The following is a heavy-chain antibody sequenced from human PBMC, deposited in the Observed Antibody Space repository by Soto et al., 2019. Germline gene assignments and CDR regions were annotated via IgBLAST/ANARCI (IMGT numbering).Heavy chain of an antibody. CDR2: IIPIFGTA. CDR1: GGTFSSYA. D-gene: IGHD2-2*01. J-gene: IGHJ3*02. CDR3: ARGYCSSTSCYGDAFDI. V-gene: IGHV1-69*13. Sequence: SVKVSCKASGGTFSSYAISWVRQAPGQGLEWMGGIIPIFGTANYAQKFQGRVTITADESTSTAYMELSSLRSEDTAVYYCARGYCSSTSCYGDAFDIWGQGTMVTVSS.